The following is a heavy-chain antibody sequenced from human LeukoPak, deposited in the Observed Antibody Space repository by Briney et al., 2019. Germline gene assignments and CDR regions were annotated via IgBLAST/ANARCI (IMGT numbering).Heavy chain of an antibody. Sequence: GRSLRLSCAASGFTFSSYGMHWVRQAPGKGLEWVAFNKYYADSVKGRFTISRDNSKNTLYLQMNSLRAEDTAAYYCAKERIAAAGDYWGQGTLVTVSS. CDR1: GFTFSSYG. V-gene: IGHV3-30*18. J-gene: IGHJ4*02. CDR2: NK. D-gene: IGHD6-13*01. CDR3: AKERIAAAGDY.